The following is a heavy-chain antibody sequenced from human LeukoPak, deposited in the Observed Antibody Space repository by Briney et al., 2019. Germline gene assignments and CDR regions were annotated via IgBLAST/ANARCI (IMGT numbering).Heavy chain of an antibody. CDR3: AKDREGNWFDP. CDR1: GFTFSNYW. V-gene: IGHV3-7*03. J-gene: IGHJ5*02. D-gene: IGHD1-26*01. Sequence: GGSLRLSCAASGFTFSNYWMSWVRQAPGQGLEWVANIKQDGSEKYYVDSVKGRFTISRDNAKNSLYLQMNSLRAEDTAVYYCAKDREGNWFDPWGQGTLVTVSS. CDR2: IKQDGSEK.